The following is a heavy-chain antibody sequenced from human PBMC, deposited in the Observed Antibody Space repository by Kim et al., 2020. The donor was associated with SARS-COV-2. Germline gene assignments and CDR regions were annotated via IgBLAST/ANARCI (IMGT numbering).Heavy chain of an antibody. V-gene: IGHV3-7*03. CDR3: ARDESCSFWSGYYLCGADAFYI. CDR2: IKQDGSEK. J-gene: IGHJ3*02. Sequence: GGSLRLSCAASGFTFSSYWMSWVRQAPGKGLEWVANIKQDGSEKYYVDSVKGRFTISRDNAKNSLYLQMNSLRAEDTAVYYCARDESCSFWSGYYLCGADAFYIWGQGTMVTVSS. CDR1: GFTFSSYW. D-gene: IGHD3-3*01.